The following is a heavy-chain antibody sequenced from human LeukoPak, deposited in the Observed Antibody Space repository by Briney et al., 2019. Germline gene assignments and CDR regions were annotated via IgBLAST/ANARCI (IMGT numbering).Heavy chain of an antibody. CDR2: IYTSGST. D-gene: IGHD1-26*01. CDR1: GGSISSYY. V-gene: IGHV4-4*07. CDR3: ARIPAGWTVGATVP. Sequence: SETLSLTRTVSGGSISSYYWSWIRQPAGKGLEWIGRIYTSGSTNYNPSLKSRVTMSVDTSKNQFSLKLSSVTAADTAVYYCARIPAGWTVGATVPWGQGTLVTVSS. J-gene: IGHJ5*02.